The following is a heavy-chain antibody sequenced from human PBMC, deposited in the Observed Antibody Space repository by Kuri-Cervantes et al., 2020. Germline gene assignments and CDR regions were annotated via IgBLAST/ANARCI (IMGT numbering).Heavy chain of an antibody. CDR1: GFTFSSYS. J-gene: IGHJ4*02. D-gene: IGHD5-18*01. Sequence: GGSLRLSCAASGFTFSSYSMNWVRQAPGKGLEWVSYISSSSSYIYYADSVKGRFTISRDNAKNSLYLQMNSLRAEDTAVYYCARDLDTAMSPGVEGGYWGQGTLVTVSS. V-gene: IGHV3-21*05. CDR2: ISSSSSYI. CDR3: ARDLDTAMSPGVEGGY.